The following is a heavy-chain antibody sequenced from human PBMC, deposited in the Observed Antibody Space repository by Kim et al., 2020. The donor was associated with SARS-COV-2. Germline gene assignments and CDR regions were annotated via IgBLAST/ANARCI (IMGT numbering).Heavy chain of an antibody. D-gene: IGHD2-2*01. CDR3: ARDSVPFGMDV. V-gene: IGHV3-13*04. CDR2: IGTAGDT. J-gene: IGHJ6*02. CDR1: GFTFSSYD. Sequence: GGSLRLSCAASGFTFSSYDMHWVRQATGKGLEWVSAIGTAGDTYYPGSVKGRFTISRENAKNSLYLQMNSLRAGDTAVYYCARDSVPFGMDVWGQGTTVTVSS.